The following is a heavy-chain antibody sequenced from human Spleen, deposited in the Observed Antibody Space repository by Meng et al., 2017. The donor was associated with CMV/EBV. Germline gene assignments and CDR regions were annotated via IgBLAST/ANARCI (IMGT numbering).Heavy chain of an antibody. D-gene: IGHD3-10*01. V-gene: IGHV1-2*02. CDR3: ARDLFTMVRGSLSRARGWFDP. Sequence: QVQLVQSGGEVKKPGASVKVSCKASGYTFTGYYMHWVRQAPGQGLEWMGWINPNSGGTNYAQKFQGRVTMTRDTSISTAYMELSRLRSDDTAVYYCARDLFTMVRGSLSRARGWFDPWGQGTLVTVSS. CDR2: INPNSGGT. CDR1: GYTFTGYY. J-gene: IGHJ5*02.